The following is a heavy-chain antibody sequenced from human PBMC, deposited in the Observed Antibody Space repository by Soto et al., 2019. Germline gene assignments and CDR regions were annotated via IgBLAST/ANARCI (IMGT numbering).Heavy chain of an antibody. D-gene: IGHD6-19*01. V-gene: IGHV4-34*01. CDR3: ARGNLERSWPIAVAGRKKSSFDY. J-gene: IGHJ4*02. CDR1: GGSFSGYY. Sequence: QVQLQQWGAGLLKPSETLSLTCAVYGGSFSGYYWSWIRQPPGKGLEWIGEINHSGSTNYNPSLKSRVTISVDTSKNQFSLKLSSVTAADTAVYYCARGNLERSWPIAVAGRKKSSFDYWGQGTLVTVSS. CDR2: INHSGST.